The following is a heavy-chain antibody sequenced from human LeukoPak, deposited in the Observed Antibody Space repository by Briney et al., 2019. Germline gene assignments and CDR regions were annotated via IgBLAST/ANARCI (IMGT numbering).Heavy chain of an antibody. CDR3: ARRRAEGGSNGHYNWFDP. CDR2: MSYSGST. V-gene: IGHV4-59*08. Sequence: SETLPLTCTVSGDSITSYYWSWIRQPPGKGLEWIGSMSYSGSTNYNPSLKSRVTMSVDTTKNQFSLRLNSVTAADTAVYYCARRRAEGGSNGHYNWFDPWGQGTLVTVSS. D-gene: IGHD6-13*01. CDR1: GDSITSYY. J-gene: IGHJ5*02.